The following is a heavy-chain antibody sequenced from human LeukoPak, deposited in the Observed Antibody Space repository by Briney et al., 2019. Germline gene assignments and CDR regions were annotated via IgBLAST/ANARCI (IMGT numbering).Heavy chain of an antibody. CDR2: ISSSSSYI. D-gene: IGHD6-13*01. CDR3: ARIQQQLMFDP. J-gene: IGHJ5*02. Sequence: PGGSLRLSCAASGFTFSSYSMNWVRQAPGKGLEWVSSISSSSSYIYYADSVKGRFTISRDNAKNSLYLQMNCLRAEDTAVYYCARIQQQLMFDPWGQGTLVTVSS. V-gene: IGHV3-21*01. CDR1: GFTFSSYS.